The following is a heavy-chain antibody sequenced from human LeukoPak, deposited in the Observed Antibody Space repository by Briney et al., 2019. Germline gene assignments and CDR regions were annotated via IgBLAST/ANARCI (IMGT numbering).Heavy chain of an antibody. V-gene: IGHV3-21*01. D-gene: IGHD5-18*01. CDR2: ISGSSSYI. J-gene: IGHJ4*02. CDR3: ARAPSAMVRDYFDD. CDR1: GFTFRSYS. Sequence: GGSLRLSCAASGFTFRSYSMSWVRQAPGMGLEWVSSISGSSSYIYYADSVKGRFTISRDNAKNSLYLQMNSLRAEDTAVYYCARAPSAMVRDYFDDWGQGTLVTVSS.